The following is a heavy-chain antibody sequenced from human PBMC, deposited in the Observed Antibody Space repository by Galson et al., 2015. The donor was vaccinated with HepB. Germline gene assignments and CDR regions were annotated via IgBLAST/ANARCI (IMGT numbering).Heavy chain of an antibody. CDR2: ISSSSSYI. Sequence: SLRLSCAASGFTFSSYSINWVRQAPGKGLEWVSSISSSSSYIYYADSVKGRFTISRDNAKNSLYLQMNSLRAEDTAVYYCARDLGPSYWYFDLWGRGTLVTVSS. J-gene: IGHJ2*01. V-gene: IGHV3-21*01. CDR1: GFTFSSYS. CDR3: ARDLGPSYWYFDL.